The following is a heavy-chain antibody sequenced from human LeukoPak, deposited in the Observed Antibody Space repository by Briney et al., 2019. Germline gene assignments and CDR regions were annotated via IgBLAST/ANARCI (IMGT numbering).Heavy chain of an antibody. J-gene: IGHJ4*02. V-gene: IGHV3-73*01. CDR3: TRYYASSGYYS. D-gene: IGHD3-22*01. CDR2: IRSKANSYAT. Sequence: GGSLRLSCAASGFSFSGSAMHWVRQASGKGLEWVGRIRSKANSYATAYAASVKGRSTISRDDSKNTAYLQMNSLKTEDTAVYYCTRYYASSGYYSWGQGTLVTVSS. CDR1: GFSFSGSA.